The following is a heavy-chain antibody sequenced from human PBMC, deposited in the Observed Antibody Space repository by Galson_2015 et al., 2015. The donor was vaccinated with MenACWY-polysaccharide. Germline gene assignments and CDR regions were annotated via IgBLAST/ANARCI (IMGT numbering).Heavy chain of an antibody. V-gene: IGHV4-59*01. CDR2: INYSGST. CDR3: ARAIAVAGQRRDFDL. D-gene: IGHD6-19*01. J-gene: IGHJ2*01. Sequence: VGYINYSGSTNHTPSLKGRVTMSVDTSKNQFSLNLTSVTDADTAVYYCARAIAVAGQRRDFDLWGRGTLVTVSS.